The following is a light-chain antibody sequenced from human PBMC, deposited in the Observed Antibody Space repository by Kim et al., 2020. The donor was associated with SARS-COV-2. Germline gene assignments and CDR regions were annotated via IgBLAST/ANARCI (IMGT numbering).Light chain of an antibody. CDR2: GVS. CDR1: SSDVGGYNY. V-gene: IGLV2-14*03. CDR3: SSYTSSSRL. Sequence: QSVLTQPASVSGSPGQSITISCTGTSSDVGGYNYVSWYQQHPGKAPKLMSYGVSNRPSGVSNRFSGSKSGNTASLTISGLQAEDEADYYCSSYTSSSRLFGPGTKVTVL. J-gene: IGLJ1*01.